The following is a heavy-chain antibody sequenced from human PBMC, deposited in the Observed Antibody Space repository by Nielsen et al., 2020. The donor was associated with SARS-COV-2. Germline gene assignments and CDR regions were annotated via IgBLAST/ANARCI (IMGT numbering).Heavy chain of an antibody. V-gene: IGHV1-18*01. D-gene: IGHD6-13*01. CDR2: ISAYNGNA. Sequence: ASVKVSCKASGYTFTSCGISWVRQAPGQGLEWMGWISAYNGNANYAQKLQGRVTMATDTSTSTAYMELRSLRSDDTAVYYCARVKAAAFLYYYYGMDVWGQGTTVTVSS. J-gene: IGHJ6*02. CDR3: ARVKAAAFLYYYYGMDV. CDR1: GYTFTSCG.